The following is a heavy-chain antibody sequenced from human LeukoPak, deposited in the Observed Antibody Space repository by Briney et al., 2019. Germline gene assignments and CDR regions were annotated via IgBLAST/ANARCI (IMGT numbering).Heavy chain of an antibody. D-gene: IGHD2-21*01. CDR3: ARGQGIVDY. Sequence: PSQTLSLTCAVYGGSFSGYYWSWIRQPPGKGLEWIGEINHSGSTNYNPSLKSRVTISVDTSKNQFSLKLSSVTAADTAVYYCARGQGIVDYWGQGTLVTVSS. J-gene: IGHJ4*02. CDR1: GGSFSGYY. CDR2: INHSGST. V-gene: IGHV4-34*01.